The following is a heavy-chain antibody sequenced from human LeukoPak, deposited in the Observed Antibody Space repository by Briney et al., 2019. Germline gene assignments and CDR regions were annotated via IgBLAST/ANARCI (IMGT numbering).Heavy chain of an antibody. V-gene: IGHV3-30*02. J-gene: IGHJ3*02. CDR3: AKEGWSGYVLGAFDI. D-gene: IGHD3-3*01. Sequence: PGGSLRLSCAASGFTFSSYGMHWVRQAPGKGLEWVAFIRYDGSNKYYADSVKGRFTISRDNSKNTLYLQMNSLRAEDTAVYYCAKEGWSGYVLGAFDIWGQGTMVTVSS. CDR2: IRYDGSNK. CDR1: GFTFSSYG.